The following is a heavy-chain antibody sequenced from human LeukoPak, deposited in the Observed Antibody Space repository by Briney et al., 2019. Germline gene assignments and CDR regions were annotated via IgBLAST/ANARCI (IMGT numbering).Heavy chain of an antibody. Sequence: ASLKVSCKASGYSFSDYHIHWVRQAPGQGLEWMGWSHPNSGATKYAQKFQDRVTMTRDTSVSTAYMELSRLRYDDTAVYYCARGDSYNRENAFDIWGQGTLVTVSS. CDR2: SHPNSGAT. V-gene: IGHV1-2*02. D-gene: IGHD5-24*01. CDR3: ARGDSYNRENAFDI. CDR1: GYSFSDYH. J-gene: IGHJ3*02.